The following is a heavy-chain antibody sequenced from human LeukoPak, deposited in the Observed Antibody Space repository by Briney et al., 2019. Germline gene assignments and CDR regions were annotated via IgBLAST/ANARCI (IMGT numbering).Heavy chain of an antibody. CDR1: GGSLTSSNQY. CDR3: ARLHPGIAVAGYPDY. V-gene: IGHV4-39*07. D-gene: IGHD6-19*01. J-gene: IGHJ4*02. Sequence: SETLSLTCSVVGGSLTSSNQYWGWIRQPPGKGLEWVGSIYHSGSTYYNPSLKSRVTISVDTSKNQFSLKLSSVTAADTAVYYCARLHPGIAVAGYPDYWGQGTLVTVSS. CDR2: IYHSGST.